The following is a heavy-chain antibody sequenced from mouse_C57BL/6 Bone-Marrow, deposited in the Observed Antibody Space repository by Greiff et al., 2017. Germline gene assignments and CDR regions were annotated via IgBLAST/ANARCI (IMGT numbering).Heavy chain of an antibody. V-gene: IGHV14-2*01. CDR2: IDPEDGET. CDR3: ASMMVTTPWFAY. CDR1: GFNIKDYY. J-gene: IGHJ3*01. D-gene: IGHD2-3*01. Sequence: LVESGAELVKPGASVKLSCTASGFNIKDYYMHWVKQRTEQGLEWIGRIDPEDGETKYAPKFQGKDTITAETSSNTAYLQLSSLTSEDTAVYYCASMMVTTPWFAYWGQGTLVTVSA.